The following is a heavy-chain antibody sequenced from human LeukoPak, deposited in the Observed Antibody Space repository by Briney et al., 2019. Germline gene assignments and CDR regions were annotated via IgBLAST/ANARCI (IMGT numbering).Heavy chain of an antibody. Sequence: SGTLSLTCTVSGASISSGGYYWSWIRQHPGKGLEWIGYIYYSGGTFYNPSLKGRVTMSVDMSKNQISLRLSSVTAADTAVYYCASSEATTTPPPYGMDVWGQGTTVTVSS. CDR2: IYYSGGT. V-gene: IGHV4-31*03. D-gene: IGHD5-12*01. CDR3: ASSEATTTPPPYGMDV. J-gene: IGHJ6*02. CDR1: GASISSGGYY.